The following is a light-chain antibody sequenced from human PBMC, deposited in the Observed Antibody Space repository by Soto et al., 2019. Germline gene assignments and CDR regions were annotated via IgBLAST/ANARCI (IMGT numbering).Light chain of an antibody. CDR2: DVF. CDR3: QQYDQLPIT. V-gene: IGKV1-33*01. Sequence: DIQMTQSASSLPASFGDTVTISCQASQAISKYLNWFQQKPGKAPKLLIYDVFNVETGVPSRFSGRGSGTDFTLIISNLQPEDFATYYCQQYDQLPITFGGGTKVDI. J-gene: IGKJ4*01. CDR1: QAISKY.